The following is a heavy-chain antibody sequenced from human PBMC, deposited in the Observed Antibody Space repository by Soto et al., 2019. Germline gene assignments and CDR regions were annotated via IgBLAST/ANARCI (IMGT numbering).Heavy chain of an antibody. Sequence: QVQLVESGGGLVKPGGSLRLSCAASGFTFSDYYMSWIRQAPGKGLEWVSYISSSSSYTNYADSVKGRFTISRDNAKNSLYLQMNSLRAEDTAVYYCARGQDYYDSSGPFDYWGHGTLVTVSS. V-gene: IGHV3-11*06. CDR3: ARGQDYYDSSGPFDY. D-gene: IGHD3-22*01. J-gene: IGHJ4*01. CDR2: ISSSSSYT. CDR1: GFTFSDYY.